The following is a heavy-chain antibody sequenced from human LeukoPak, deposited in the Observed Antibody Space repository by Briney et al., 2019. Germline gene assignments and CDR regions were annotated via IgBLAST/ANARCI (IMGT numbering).Heavy chain of an antibody. CDR3: ARLSVGYPFDY. V-gene: IGHV4-59*01. J-gene: IGHJ4*02. CDR1: GGSISSYY. Sequence: PSETLSLTCTVSGGSISSYYWSLIRQPPPKGLEWIGYIYYSGSTNYNPSLKSRVTISVDTSKNQFSLKLSSVTAAGTAVYYCARLSVGYPFDYWGQGTLVTVSS. CDR2: IYYSGST. D-gene: IGHD1-26*01.